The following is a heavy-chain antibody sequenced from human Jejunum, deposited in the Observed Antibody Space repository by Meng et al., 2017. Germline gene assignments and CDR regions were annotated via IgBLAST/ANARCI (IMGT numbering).Heavy chain of an antibody. CDR1: GDSMSSNDAA. V-gene: IGHV6-1*01. CDR2: TYFRSNRNY. J-gene: IGHJ5*02. Sequence: GHGLLNPTKHLSPPFDMSGDSMSSNDAAWHWIWQSPSRCLEWQRSTYFRSNRNYEYEVSVRGRITIKADTSKNHFSLHLNSVTPEDTAVYFCTRDRAYGSAYIWFDPCGQGSLFTVSS. D-gene: IGHD3-10*01. CDR3: TRDRAYGSAYIWFDP.